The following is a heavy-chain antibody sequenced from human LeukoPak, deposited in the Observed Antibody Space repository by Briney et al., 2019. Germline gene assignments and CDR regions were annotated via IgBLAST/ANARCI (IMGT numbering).Heavy chain of an antibody. J-gene: IGHJ4*02. D-gene: IGHD3-10*01. CDR1: GFTFSNAW. CDR2: MDIDGSST. CDR3: ARVGPYGSGSYHVDY. V-gene: IGHV3-74*01. Sequence: GGSLRLSCAVSGFTFSNAWMSWVRQAPGRGLVWVSRMDIDGSSTSYADSVKGRFTISRDNAKNTLYLQMNSLRVEDTAVYYCARVGPYGSGSYHVDYWGQGTLVTVSS.